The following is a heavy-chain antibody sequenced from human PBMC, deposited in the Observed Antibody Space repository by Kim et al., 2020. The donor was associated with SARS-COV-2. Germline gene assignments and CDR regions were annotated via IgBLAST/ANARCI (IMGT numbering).Heavy chain of an antibody. V-gene: IGHV3-23*02. J-gene: IGHJ4*02. CDR2: ISGSGTST. CDR3: AKGPSLVVLAATYFDK. D-gene: IGHD2-21*01. Sequence: GGSLRLSCAASGFSFSSYAMSWVRQSPGKGLEWVAGISGSGTSTEYGRSVRGRFIVSRDNSKNSVYLEMNNLRVDDAALYFCAKGPSLVVLAATYFDKWGQGTLVPVSS. CDR1: GFSFSSYA.